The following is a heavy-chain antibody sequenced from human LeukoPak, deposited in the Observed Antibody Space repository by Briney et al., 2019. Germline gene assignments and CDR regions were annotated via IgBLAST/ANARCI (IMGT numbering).Heavy chain of an antibody. Sequence: KPSETLSLTCAVYGGSFSGYYWSWIRQPPGKGLEWIGEINHSGSTNYNPSLKSRVTISVDTSKNQFSLKLSSVAAADTAVYYCARHIEVTSLSFYGSGSYSSWFDPWGQGTLVTVSS. CDR2: INHSGST. V-gene: IGHV4-34*01. CDR3: ARHIEVTSLSFYGSGSYSSWFDP. J-gene: IGHJ5*02. CDR1: GGSFSGYY. D-gene: IGHD3-10*01.